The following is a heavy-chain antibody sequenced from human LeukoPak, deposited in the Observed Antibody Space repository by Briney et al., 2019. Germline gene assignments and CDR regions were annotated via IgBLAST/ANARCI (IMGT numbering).Heavy chain of an antibody. J-gene: IGHJ4*02. CDR3: ARSYSYYYDSDIDY. CDR2: INPNSGGT. Sequence: ASVKVSCKASGSTFTGYYMHWVRQAPGQGLEWMGRINPNSGGTNYAQKFQGRVTMTRDTSISTAYMELSRLRSDDTAVYYCARSYSYYYDSDIDYWGQGTLVTVSS. V-gene: IGHV1-2*06. CDR1: GSTFTGYY. D-gene: IGHD3-22*01.